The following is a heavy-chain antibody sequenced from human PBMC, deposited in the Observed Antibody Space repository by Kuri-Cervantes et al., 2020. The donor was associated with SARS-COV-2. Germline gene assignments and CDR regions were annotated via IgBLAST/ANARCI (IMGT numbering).Heavy chain of an antibody. V-gene: IGHV3-7*01. Sequence: GESLKTSCAASGFTFSSYWMSWVRQAPGKGLEWVANIKQDGSEKYYVDSVKGRFTVSRDNAKNSLYLQMNSLRAEDTAVYYCARVDPTMTPDYWGQGTLVTVSS. CDR1: GFTFSSYW. D-gene: IGHD3-22*01. CDR2: IKQDGSEK. CDR3: ARVDPTMTPDY. J-gene: IGHJ4*02.